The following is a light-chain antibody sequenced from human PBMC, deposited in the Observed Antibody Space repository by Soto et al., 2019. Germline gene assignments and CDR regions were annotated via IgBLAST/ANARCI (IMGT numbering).Light chain of an antibody. Sequence: QSALTQPASVSGSPGQSITIYCTAISSDVGGYNYVSWYQQHPGKVPKLMIYEVGNRPSGVSNRFSGSKSGNTASLTISGLQAEDEADYYCSTYTTTSTLEFGGGTKLTVL. CDR3: STYTTTSTLE. J-gene: IGLJ3*02. CDR2: EVG. V-gene: IGLV2-14*01. CDR1: SSDVGGYNY.